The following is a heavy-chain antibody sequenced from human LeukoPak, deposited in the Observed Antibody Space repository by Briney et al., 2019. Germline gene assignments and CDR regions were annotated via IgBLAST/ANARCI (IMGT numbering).Heavy chain of an antibody. J-gene: IGHJ6*03. V-gene: IGHV4-61*01. D-gene: IGHD7-27*01. Sequence: SETLSLTCTVSGYSISSGYYWGWIRQPPGKGLEWIGYIYYSGSTNYNPSLKSRVTISVDTSKNQFSLKLSSVTAADTAVYYCARVTSGPHYYYYYMDVWGKGTTVTVSS. CDR2: IYYSGST. CDR3: ARVTSGPHYYYYYMDV. CDR1: GYSISSGYY.